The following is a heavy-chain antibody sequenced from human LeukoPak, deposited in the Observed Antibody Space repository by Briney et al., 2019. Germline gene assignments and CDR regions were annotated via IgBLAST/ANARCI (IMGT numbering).Heavy chain of an antibody. D-gene: IGHD5-18*01. CDR3: ARGHVDSATYYYYGMDV. J-gene: IGHJ6*04. Sequence: KPSETLSLTCAVYGGSFSGYYWTWIRQPPGKGLEWIGEINHSGSTSYNPSLKSRLTISVDTSKNQFSLKLRSVTAADTAVYYCARGHVDSATYYYYGMDVWGKGTTVTASS. V-gene: IGHV4-34*01. CDR2: INHSGST. CDR1: GGSFSGYY.